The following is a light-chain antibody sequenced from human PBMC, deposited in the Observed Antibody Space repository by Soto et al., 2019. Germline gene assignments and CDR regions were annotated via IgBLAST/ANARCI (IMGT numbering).Light chain of an antibody. CDR3: KSYAGSNTYV. J-gene: IGLJ1*01. V-gene: IGLV2-8*01. CDR2: EVN. Sequence: QSALTQPPSASGSPGQSVAISCTGTSSDVGGYNYVSWYQQHPGKAPKLMIYEVNKRPSGVPDRFSGSKSGNTASLTVSGLQAADDADYFCKSYAGSNTYVVGSGTKV. CDR1: SSDVGGYNY.